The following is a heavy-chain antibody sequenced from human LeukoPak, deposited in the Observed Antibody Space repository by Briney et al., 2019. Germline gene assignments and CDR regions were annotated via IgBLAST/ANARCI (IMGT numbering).Heavy chain of an antibody. CDR1: GGSFSGYY. Sequence: SETLSLTCAVYGGSFSGYYWSWIRQPPGKGLEWIGEINHSGSTNYNPSLKSRVTISVDTSKNQFSLKLSSVTAADTAVYYCARGGVRGGVEPFDYWGQGTLVTVSS. CDR3: ARGGVRGGVEPFDY. J-gene: IGHJ4*02. V-gene: IGHV4-34*01. CDR2: INHSGST. D-gene: IGHD3-10*01.